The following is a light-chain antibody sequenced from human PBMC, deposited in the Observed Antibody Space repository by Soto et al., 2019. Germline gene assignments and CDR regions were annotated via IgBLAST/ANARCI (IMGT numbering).Light chain of an antibody. Sequence: EIVMTQSPATLSVSPGQRASLSCRASQSVSTTVAWCHQKPGQAPRLLVYGASTRATGIPARFSGSGAGTDFTLTISRLEPEDFAVYYCQQYGSSGTFGQGTKVDIK. V-gene: IGKV3-15*01. CDR2: GAS. J-gene: IGKJ1*01. CDR3: QQYGSSGT. CDR1: QSVSTT.